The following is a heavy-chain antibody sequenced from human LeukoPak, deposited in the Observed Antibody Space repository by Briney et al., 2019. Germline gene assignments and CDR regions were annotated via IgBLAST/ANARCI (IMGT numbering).Heavy chain of an antibody. Sequence: GGSLRLSCAASGFTFSSYGMHRVRQAPGKGLEWVAFIRYDGSNKYYADSVKGRFTISRDNSKNTLYLQMNSLRAEDTAVYYCARVGDYYDSSGYFDYWGQGTLVTVSS. D-gene: IGHD3-22*01. CDR3: ARVGDYYDSSGYFDY. CDR1: GFTFSSYG. CDR2: IRYDGSNK. V-gene: IGHV3-30*02. J-gene: IGHJ4*02.